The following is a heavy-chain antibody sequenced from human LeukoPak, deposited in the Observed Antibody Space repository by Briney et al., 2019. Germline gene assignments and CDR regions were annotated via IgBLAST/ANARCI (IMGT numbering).Heavy chain of an antibody. Sequence: SETLSLTCSASGGSITYYYWSWVRQSAGRGLEWIGRIYTRGSTNYNPSLKSRVTMSVDTSKIQFSLQLSSVTAADTAVYYCARTYCGGDCRGYYYHYYMDVWGKGTTVTISS. D-gene: IGHD2-21*02. CDR2: IYTRGST. J-gene: IGHJ6*03. CDR1: GGSITYYY. CDR3: ARTYCGGDCRGYYYHYYMDV. V-gene: IGHV4-4*07.